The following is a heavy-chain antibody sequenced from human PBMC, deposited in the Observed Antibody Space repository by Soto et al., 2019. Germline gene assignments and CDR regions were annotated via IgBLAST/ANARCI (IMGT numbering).Heavy chain of an antibody. CDR1: GFTFSSYW. CDR3: ARDAIAAAGTEDY. V-gene: IGHV3-74*01. Sequence: GGSLRLSCAASGFTFSSYWMHWVRQAPGKGLVWVSRINSDGSSTSYADSVKGRFTISRDNAKNTLYLQMNSLRAEDSAVYYCARDAIAAAGTEDYWGQGTLVTVSS. D-gene: IGHD6-13*01. J-gene: IGHJ4*02. CDR2: INSDGSST.